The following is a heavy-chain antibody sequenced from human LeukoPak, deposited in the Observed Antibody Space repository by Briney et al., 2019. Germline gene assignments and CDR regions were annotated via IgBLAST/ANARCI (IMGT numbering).Heavy chain of an antibody. D-gene: IGHD4-17*01. CDR2: IYYSGST. Sequence: SETLSLTCTVSGGSISSYYWSWIRQPPGKGLEWIGYIYYSGSTNYNPSLKSRVTISVDTSKNQFSLKLSSVTAADTAVYYCAILNYGVSDYWGQGTLVTVSS. J-gene: IGHJ4*02. CDR1: GGSISSYY. CDR3: AILNYGVSDY. V-gene: IGHV4-59*01.